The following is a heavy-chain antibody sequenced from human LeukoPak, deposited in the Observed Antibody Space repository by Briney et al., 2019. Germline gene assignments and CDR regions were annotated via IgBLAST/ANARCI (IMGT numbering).Heavy chain of an antibody. CDR2: IKQDGSEK. Sequence: GGSLRLSCAGSGFTFSSYWMSWVRQAPGKGLEWVANIKQDGSEKYYVDSVKGRFTISRDNAKNSLYLQMNSLRAEDTAVYYCARGAAAGTNYYYYYGMDVWGQGTTVTVSS. CDR1: GFTFSSYW. CDR3: ARGAAAGTNYYYYYGMDV. V-gene: IGHV3-7*03. J-gene: IGHJ6*02. D-gene: IGHD6-13*01.